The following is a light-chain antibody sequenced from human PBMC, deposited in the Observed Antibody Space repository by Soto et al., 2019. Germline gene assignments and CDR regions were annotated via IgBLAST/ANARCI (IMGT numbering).Light chain of an antibody. V-gene: IGKV1-5*03. CDR1: QNIDTF. J-gene: IGKJ3*01. Sequence: DIQMTQSPSTLAASVGDRVTISCRASQNIDTFLAWYQHKPGKAPKLLIYKASVLETEVPSRFSGSGSGTEFTLPIGSLQPDDFAPYYCQQYHSYSFTFGPGTKVDVK. CDR2: KAS. CDR3: QQYHSYSFT.